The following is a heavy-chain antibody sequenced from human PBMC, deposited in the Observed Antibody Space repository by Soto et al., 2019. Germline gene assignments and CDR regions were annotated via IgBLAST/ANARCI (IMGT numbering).Heavy chain of an antibody. CDR2: TYYRSKWYN. V-gene: IGHV6-1*01. CDR1: GDSVSSNSAA. Sequence: KQSQTLSLTCAISGDSVSSNSAAWNWIRQSPSRGLEWLGRTYYRSKWYNDYAVSVKSRITINPDTSKNQFSLQLNSVTPEDTAVYYCARAEGEAASWHYFDYWGQGTLVTVSS. J-gene: IGHJ4*02. D-gene: IGHD3-16*01. CDR3: ARAEGEAASWHYFDY.